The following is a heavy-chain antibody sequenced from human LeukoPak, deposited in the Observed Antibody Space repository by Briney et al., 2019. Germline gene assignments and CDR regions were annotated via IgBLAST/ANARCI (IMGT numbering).Heavy chain of an antibody. D-gene: IGHD4-23*01. Sequence: SETLSLTCTVSGGSISSYYWSWIRQPTGKGLEWIGRIYTSGSTNYNPPLKSRVTMSVDTSKNQFSLKLTSVTAADTAVYYCTRDRGDYGGPDYWGQGTLVTVSS. CDR3: TRDRGDYGGPDY. J-gene: IGHJ4*02. V-gene: IGHV4-4*07. CDR1: GGSISSYY. CDR2: IYTSGST.